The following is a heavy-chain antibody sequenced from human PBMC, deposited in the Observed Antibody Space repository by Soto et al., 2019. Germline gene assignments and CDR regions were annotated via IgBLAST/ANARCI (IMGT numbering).Heavy chain of an antibody. Sequence: QITLKASGPTLVKPTQTLTLTCAFSGFSLATDGVGVSWIRQSPGKSLEWLALIYWGGDKRYSPSLKSRLTITKVTSGNQVVLIMTNLDPMDTATYYCVHETRWLQMDSWGQGVPVTVSS. CDR3: VHETRWLQMDS. D-gene: IGHD5-12*01. V-gene: IGHV2-5*02. CDR1: GFSLATDGVG. J-gene: IGHJ4*02. CDR2: IYWGGDK.